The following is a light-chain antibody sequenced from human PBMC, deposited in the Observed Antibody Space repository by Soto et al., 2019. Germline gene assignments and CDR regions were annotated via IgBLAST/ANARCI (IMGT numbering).Light chain of an antibody. CDR1: SSNIGSNT. J-gene: IGLJ1*01. Sequence: QSVLTQPPSASGTPGQRVTISCSGSSSNIGSNTVNWYQQLPGTAPKLLIYNNNQRPSGVPDRFSGSKSGTSASLAISGLQSKDEADYYCAAWDDSLNRLVFGTGTKLTVL. V-gene: IGLV1-44*01. CDR3: AAWDDSLNRLV. CDR2: NNN.